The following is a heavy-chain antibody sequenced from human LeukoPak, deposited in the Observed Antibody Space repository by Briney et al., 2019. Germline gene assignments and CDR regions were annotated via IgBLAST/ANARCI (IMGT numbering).Heavy chain of an antibody. D-gene: IGHD3-22*01. J-gene: IGHJ2*01. CDR1: GGSVSDINYF. Sequence: SETLSLTCTVSGGSVSDINYFWGWIRQPPGKGLEWIGSIYYSGDTYYNPSLKSRVTISVDTSKNQFSLKLYSVPAADTAVYYCARGVTMIVVVIHDWYFDLWGRGTLVTVSS. CDR3: ARGVTMIVVVIHDWYFDL. CDR2: IYYSGDT. V-gene: IGHV4-39*01.